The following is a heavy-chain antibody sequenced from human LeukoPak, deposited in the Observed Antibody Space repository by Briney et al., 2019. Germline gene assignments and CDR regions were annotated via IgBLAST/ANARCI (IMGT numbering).Heavy chain of an antibody. CDR3: ATLSAGYDLFDY. D-gene: IGHD5-12*01. V-gene: IGHV3-48*02. Sequence: GGSLRLSCAASGFTFGSYDVNWVRHAPGKGLEWISYISSSSTTIYYADSVQGRFTISRDNAKNSLYLQMNSLRDEDTAVYYCATLSAGYDLFDYWGQGTLVTVSS. CDR2: ISSSSTTI. J-gene: IGHJ4*02. CDR1: GFTFGSYD.